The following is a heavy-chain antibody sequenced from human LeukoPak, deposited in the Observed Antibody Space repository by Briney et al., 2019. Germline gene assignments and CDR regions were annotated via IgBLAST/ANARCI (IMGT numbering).Heavy chain of an antibody. CDR1: GFTFSSYG. J-gene: IGHJ4*02. CDR2: ISYDGSNK. D-gene: IGHD6-13*01. V-gene: IGHV3-30*03. Sequence: PGGSLRLSCAASGFTFSSYGMHWVRQAPGKGLEWVAVISYDGSNKYYADSVKGRFTISRDNSKNTLYLQMNSLRAEDTAVYYCATTNPLPGYSSSWYGEGDYWGQGTLVTVSS. CDR3: ATTNPLPGYSSSWYGEGDY.